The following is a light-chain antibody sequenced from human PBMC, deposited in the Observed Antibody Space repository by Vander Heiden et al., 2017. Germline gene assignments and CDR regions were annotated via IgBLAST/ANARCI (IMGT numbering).Light chain of an antibody. J-gene: IGKJ1*01. CDR3: QQYNNCPQT. V-gene: IGKV3-15*01. CDR1: QSVSSN. CDR2: GAS. Sequence: PASLSVSPGERVTITCRASQSVSSNLAWYQQKPGKAPRLLIYGASTRATGIPARFSGSGSGTEFTLTISSLQSEDFAIYYCQQYNNCPQTFGQGTKVEIK.